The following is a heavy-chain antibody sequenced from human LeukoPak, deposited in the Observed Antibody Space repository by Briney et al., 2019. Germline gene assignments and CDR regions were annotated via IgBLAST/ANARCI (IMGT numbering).Heavy chain of an antibody. CDR2: IYYSGST. D-gene: IGHD5-24*01. J-gene: IGHJ4*02. CDR1: GGSIGSGGYY. V-gene: IGHV4-31*03. Sequence: SETLSLTCTVSGGSIGSGGYYWSWIRQHPGKGLEWIGYIYYSGSTYYNPSLKSRVTISVDTSKNQFSLKLSSVTAADTAVYYCARGVSRDGYIYWGQGTLVTVSS. CDR3: ARGVSRDGYIY.